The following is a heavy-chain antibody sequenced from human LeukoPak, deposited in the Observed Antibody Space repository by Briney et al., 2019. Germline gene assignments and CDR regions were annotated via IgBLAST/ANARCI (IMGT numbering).Heavy chain of an antibody. CDR2: IYSGGST. J-gene: IGHJ4*02. CDR1: GFTVSSNY. V-gene: IGHV3-66*01. D-gene: IGHD5-18*01. CDR3: ARARGYSYGNGFDY. Sequence: GGSLRLSCAASGFTVSSNYMSWVRQAPGKGLEWVSVIYSGGSTYYADSVKGRFTISRDNSKNTLYLQVNSLRAEDTAVYYCARARGYSYGNGFDYWGQGTLVTVSS.